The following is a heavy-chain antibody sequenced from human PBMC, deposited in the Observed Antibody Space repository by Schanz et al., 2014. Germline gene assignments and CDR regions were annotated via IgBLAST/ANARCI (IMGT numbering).Heavy chain of an antibody. CDR3: ARDAADFYDILTEEDY. J-gene: IGHJ4*02. Sequence: QIQLVQSGPEVKKPGATVKVSCKASGYTFTSYGISWVRQAPGQGLEWMGWISVYNHNKEYDQKCQGRVTMTTDTAASTAYMELRSLRADDTAVYYCARDAADFYDILTEEDYWGQGTLVTVSS. CDR1: GYTFTSYG. V-gene: IGHV1-18*01. CDR2: ISVYNHNK. D-gene: IGHD3-9*01.